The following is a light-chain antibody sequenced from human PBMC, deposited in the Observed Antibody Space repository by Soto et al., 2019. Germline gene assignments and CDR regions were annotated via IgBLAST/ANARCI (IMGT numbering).Light chain of an antibody. CDR2: GSN. V-gene: IGLV1-44*01. J-gene: IGLJ3*02. Sequence: QSVLTQPPLASGAPGQRVTISCSGSTSNIGSNSVNWYQQVPGTAPRLLIYGSNQRPSGVPDRFSASKSGTSASLVISGLQSEDEASYYCAAWDDNLLGMFGGGTKLTVL. CDR3: AAWDDNLLGM. CDR1: TSNIGSNS.